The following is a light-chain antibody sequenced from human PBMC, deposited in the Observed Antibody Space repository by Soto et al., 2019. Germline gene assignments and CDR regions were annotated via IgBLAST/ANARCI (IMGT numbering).Light chain of an antibody. Sequence: PGERATLSCSPCQSVTYNYVTWYQQKGGQSPRLLIHGASSRATGIPDRFSGSGSGTDFTLIISRVEPEDFAVYYCQQYGKSPYTFGQGTKLEI. V-gene: IGKV3-20*01. CDR1: QSVTYNY. CDR3: QQYGKSPYT. J-gene: IGKJ2*01. CDR2: GAS.